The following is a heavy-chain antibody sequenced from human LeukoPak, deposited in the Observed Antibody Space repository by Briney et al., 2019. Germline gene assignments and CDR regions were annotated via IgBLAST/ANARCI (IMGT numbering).Heavy chain of an antibody. J-gene: IGHJ4*02. CDR2: IHYSGST. Sequence: PETLSLTCTVSGGSISNFYWSWIRQPPGKGLEWIAYIHYSGSTNYNPSLKSRVTISVDTSNNQFSLKLRSVTAADTAVYYCARSSDSSGYYFNFDYGAQEPLVTVSS. D-gene: IGHD3-22*01. V-gene: IGHV4-59*01. CDR1: GGSISNFY. CDR3: ARSSDSSGYYFNFDY.